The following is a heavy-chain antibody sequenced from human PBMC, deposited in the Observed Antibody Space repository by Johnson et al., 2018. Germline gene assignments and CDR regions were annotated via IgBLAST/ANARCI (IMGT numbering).Heavy chain of an antibody. CDR3: ARDFGGPHIAAAGLDV. V-gene: IGHV3-33*01. Sequence: VQLVETGGGVVQPGRSLRLSCAASGFTFSSYGMHWVRQAPGKGLEWVAVIWYDGSNKYYADSVKGRFTISRDNSKNTLYLQMNSLRAEDTAVYYCARDFGGPHIAAAGLDVWGQGTTVTVS. D-gene: IGHD6-13*01. CDR2: IWYDGSNK. J-gene: IGHJ6*02. CDR1: GFTFSSYG.